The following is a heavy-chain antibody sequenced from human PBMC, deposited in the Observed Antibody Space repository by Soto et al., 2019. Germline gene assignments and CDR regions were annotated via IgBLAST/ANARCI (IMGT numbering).Heavy chain of an antibody. Sequence: QLQLQESGSGLVKPSQTLYLTCAVSGGSISSGGYSWRWIRQPPGKGLECIGYIYHSGSNCYNPSLQSRVSSSVDRCKNQFSLKLSAVTAADTAVYYCARGAPLLWWSQGTLVTVSS. CDR3: ARGAPLLW. D-gene: IGHD2-21*01. V-gene: IGHV4-30-2*01. CDR1: GGSISSGGYS. CDR2: IYHSGSN. J-gene: IGHJ4*02.